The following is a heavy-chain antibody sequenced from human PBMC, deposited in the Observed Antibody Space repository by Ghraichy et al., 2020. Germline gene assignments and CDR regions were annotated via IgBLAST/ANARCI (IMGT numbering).Heavy chain of an antibody. CDR1: GFTFSSYW. J-gene: IGHJ4*02. Sequence: GESLNISCVASGFTFSSYWMTWVRQAPGKGLEWVANIKQDGSEKYYVDSVKGRFTISRDNAKNSLSLQMNSLRAEDTAVYYCAREGYCSGGSCRGAYWGQGTLVTVSS. V-gene: IGHV3-7*03. CDR3: AREGYCSGGSCRGAY. CDR2: IKQDGSEK. D-gene: IGHD2-15*01.